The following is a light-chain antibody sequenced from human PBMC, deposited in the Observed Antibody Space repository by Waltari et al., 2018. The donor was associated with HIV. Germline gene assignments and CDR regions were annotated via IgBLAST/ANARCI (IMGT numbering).Light chain of an antibody. CDR3: ATWDDSLNVWV. Sequence: QSVLTQSPSASGTPGQRVSISCSGSSSNIGSNTVSWYQQVPGTAPKVLIYNNDVRPSGVPDRFSGSKSGTSASLAISGLQSEDEAYYYCATWDDSLNVWVFGGGTKVTVL. V-gene: IGLV1-44*01. J-gene: IGLJ3*02. CDR1: SSNIGSNT. CDR2: NND.